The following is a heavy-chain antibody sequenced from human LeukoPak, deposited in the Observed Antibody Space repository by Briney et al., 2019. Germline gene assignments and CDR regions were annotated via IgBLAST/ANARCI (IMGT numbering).Heavy chain of an antibody. Sequence: PGGSLRLSCAASGFTFSDYYMSWIRQAPGKGLVWVSRINSDGSSTSYADSVKGRFSISRDNAKNTLYLQMNSLRAEDTAVYYCVRAAAGFDPWGQGTLVTVSS. CDR1: GFTFSDYY. CDR3: VRAAAGFDP. J-gene: IGHJ5*02. CDR2: INSDGSST. V-gene: IGHV3-74*01. D-gene: IGHD6-13*01.